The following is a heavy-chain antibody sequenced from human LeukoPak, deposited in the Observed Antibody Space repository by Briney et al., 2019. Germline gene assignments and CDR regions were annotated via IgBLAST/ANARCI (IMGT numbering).Heavy chain of an antibody. CDR3: TRDLWVEMATIDDY. Sequence: GGSLRLSCAASGFTFSSYAMHWVRQAPGKGLEWVAVISYDGSNKYYADSVKGRFTISRDNSKNTLYLQMNSLRAEDTAVYYCTRDLWVEMATIDDYWGQGTLVTFSS. CDR2: ISYDGSNK. V-gene: IGHV3-30-3*01. CDR1: GFTFSSYA. D-gene: IGHD5-24*01. J-gene: IGHJ4*02.